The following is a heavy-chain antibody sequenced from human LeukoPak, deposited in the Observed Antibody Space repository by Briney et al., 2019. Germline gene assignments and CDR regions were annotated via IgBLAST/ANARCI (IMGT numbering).Heavy chain of an antibody. J-gene: IGHJ4*02. D-gene: IGHD1-26*01. CDR2: IIGGAGST. CDR1: GFSFSSHG. CDR3: AREIPGNYFDY. V-gene: IGHV3-23*01. Sequence: GGSLRLSCAASGFSFSSHGMSWVRQAPGKGLEWVSGIIGGAGSTYYADSVKGRFTISRDNAKNTLYLQMNSLRAEDTAVYYCAREIPGNYFDYWGQGTLVTVSS.